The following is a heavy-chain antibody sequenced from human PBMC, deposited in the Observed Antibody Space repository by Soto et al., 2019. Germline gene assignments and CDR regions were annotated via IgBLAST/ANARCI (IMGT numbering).Heavy chain of an antibody. CDR3: AHRRTDTTLATDWFDP. J-gene: IGHJ5*02. CDR1: GFSLSTSGVG. CDR2: IYWDDGK. V-gene: IGHV2-5*02. D-gene: IGHD5-18*01. Sequence: QITLKESGPTLVKPTQTLTLTCTFSGFSLSTSGVGVGWIRQPPGKALEWLALIYWDDGKRYRPSLKSRLTITKDTSKNQVVLTMTNMDPVDTATYYCAHRRTDTTLATDWFDPWGQGTLVTVSS.